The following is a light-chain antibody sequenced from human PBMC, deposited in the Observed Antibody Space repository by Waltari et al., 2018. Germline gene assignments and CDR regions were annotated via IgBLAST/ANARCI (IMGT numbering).Light chain of an antibody. CDR3: SSYAGSSKGX. J-gene: IGLJ2*01. V-gene: IGLV2-23*02. CDR1: SSDVGNYKR. CDR2: AVS. Sequence: QSAXTQPASVSGSPGQSITISCTGTSSDVGNYKRVSWYQQHPGKAPKLMIYAVSKRPSGVSDRFSGSKSGDMASLTISGLQPEDXAEYFCSSYAGSSKGXFGXGTKVTVL.